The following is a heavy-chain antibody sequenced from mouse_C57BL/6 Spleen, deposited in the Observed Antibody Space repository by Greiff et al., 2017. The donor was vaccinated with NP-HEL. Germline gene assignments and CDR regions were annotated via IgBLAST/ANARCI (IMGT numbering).Heavy chain of an antibody. Sequence: EVHLVESGGGLVKPGGSLKLSCAASGFTFSSYTMSWVRQTPEKRLEWVATISGGGGNTYYPDSVKGRFTISSDNAKNTLYLQMSSLRSEDTALYYCARNYYGSIHWYFDVWGTGTTVTVSS. D-gene: IGHD1-1*01. CDR2: ISGGGGNT. CDR3: ARNYYGSIHWYFDV. CDR1: GFTFSSYT. V-gene: IGHV5-9*01. J-gene: IGHJ1*03.